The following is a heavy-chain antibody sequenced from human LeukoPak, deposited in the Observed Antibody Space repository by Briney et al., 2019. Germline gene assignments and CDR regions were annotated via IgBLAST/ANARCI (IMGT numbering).Heavy chain of an antibody. CDR3: ALTGEGFDY. CDR2: IDPRGGST. Sequence: RQAPGQGLEWMGIIDPRGGSTSYALKFQGRVTMTRDTSTSTVYMELNSLRSEDTAVYYCALTGEGFDYWGQGTLVTVSS. J-gene: IGHJ4*02. V-gene: IGHV1-46*01. D-gene: IGHD3-10*01.